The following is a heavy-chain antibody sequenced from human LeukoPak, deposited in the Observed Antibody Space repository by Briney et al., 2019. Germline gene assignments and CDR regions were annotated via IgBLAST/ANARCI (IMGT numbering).Heavy chain of an antibody. CDR3: AGLRRVDGYKYYFDY. Sequence: SETLSLTCTVSGGSISSSSYYWGWIRQPPGKGLEWIGSIYYSGSTYYNPSLKSRVTISVDTSKNQFSLKLSSVTAADTAVYYCAGLRRVDGYKYYFDYWGQGTPVTVSS. V-gene: IGHV4-39*01. J-gene: IGHJ4*02. CDR2: IYYSGST. CDR1: GGSISSSSYY. D-gene: IGHD5-24*01.